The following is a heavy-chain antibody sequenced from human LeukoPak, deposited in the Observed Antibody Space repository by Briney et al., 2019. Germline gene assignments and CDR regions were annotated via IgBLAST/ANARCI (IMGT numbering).Heavy chain of an antibody. CDR2: INPNSGGT. Sequence: ASVRVSCKASGYTFTVYYMHWVRQAPGQGLEWMGWINPNSGGTNYAQKFQGRVTMTRDTSISTAYMELSRLRSDDTAVYYCARGYRRTTTVVTVRSFDYWGQGTLVTVSS. CDR1: GYTFTVYY. V-gene: IGHV1-2*02. J-gene: IGHJ4*02. D-gene: IGHD4-23*01. CDR3: ARGYRRTTTVVTVRSFDY.